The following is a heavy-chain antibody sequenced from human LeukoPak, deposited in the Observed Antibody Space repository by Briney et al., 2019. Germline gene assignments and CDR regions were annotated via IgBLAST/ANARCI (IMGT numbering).Heavy chain of an antibody. J-gene: IGHJ1*01. V-gene: IGHV4-59*08. CDR3: ARLGSEAVANPPH. CDR2: INYRGGT. D-gene: IGHD6-19*01. Sequence: SETLSLTCTVSGGSFSNYYWSWIRQPPGKGLEWIAYINYRGGTNYNPSLKSRVTISIDTSKNQFSLSLNSLTAADTAVYFCARLGSEAVANPPHWGQGTLVTVSS. CDR1: GGSFSNYY.